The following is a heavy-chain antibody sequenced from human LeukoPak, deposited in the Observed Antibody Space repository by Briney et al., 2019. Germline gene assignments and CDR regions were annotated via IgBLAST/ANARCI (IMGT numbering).Heavy chain of an antibody. CDR3: AKDYTRSWTGRGFDI. Sequence: GGSLRLSCAASGFTFSSYAMSWVRQAPGKGLEWVSAISGSGGSTYYADSVKGRFTISRDYSENTLYLQMHSLRAEDTALYYCAKDYTRSWTGRGFDIWGQGTMVTVSS. J-gene: IGHJ3*02. V-gene: IGHV3-23*01. CDR1: GFTFSSYA. D-gene: IGHD6-13*01. CDR2: ISGSGGST.